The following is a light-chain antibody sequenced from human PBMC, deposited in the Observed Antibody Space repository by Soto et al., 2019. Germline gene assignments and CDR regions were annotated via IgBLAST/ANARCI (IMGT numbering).Light chain of an antibody. V-gene: IGKV1-39*01. CDR1: QSISSY. J-gene: IGKJ2*01. CDR2: AAS. CDR3: QQSYSTPMYT. Sequence: DIQMTQSPSSLSASVGARVTITCRASQSISSYLNWYQQKPGKAPKLLIYAASSLQSGVPSRFSGSESGTDFTLTISSLQPEDFATYYCQQSYSTPMYTFGQGTKLEIK.